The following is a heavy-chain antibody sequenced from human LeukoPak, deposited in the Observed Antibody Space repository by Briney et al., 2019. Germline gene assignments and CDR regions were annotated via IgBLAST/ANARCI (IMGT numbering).Heavy chain of an antibody. J-gene: IGHJ6*03. CDR2: IKQDGSEK. Sequence: GGSLRLSCAASGFTFSSYWMSWVRQAPGKGLEWVANIKQDGSEKYYVDSVKGRFTISRDNAKNSLYLQMNSLRAEDTAVYYCAREKRTSGSYYELAVDYYYMDVWGKGTTVTVSS. D-gene: IGHD1-26*01. V-gene: IGHV3-7*03. CDR3: AREKRTSGSYYELAVDYYYMDV. CDR1: GFTFSSYW.